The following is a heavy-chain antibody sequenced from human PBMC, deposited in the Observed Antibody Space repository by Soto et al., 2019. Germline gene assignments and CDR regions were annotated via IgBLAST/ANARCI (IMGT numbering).Heavy chain of an antibody. CDR2: INAGNGNT. V-gene: IGHV1-3*01. Sequence: QVQLVQSGAEVKKPGASVKVSCKASGYTFTSYAMHWVRQAPGQRLEWMGWINAGNGNTKYSQKFQGRVTITRDTSAITAYMELSSLRSEDTAVYYCSRVYDFWIYYFDYWGQGTLVTVSS. CDR1: GYTFTSYA. D-gene: IGHD3-3*01. CDR3: SRVYDFWIYYFDY. J-gene: IGHJ4*02.